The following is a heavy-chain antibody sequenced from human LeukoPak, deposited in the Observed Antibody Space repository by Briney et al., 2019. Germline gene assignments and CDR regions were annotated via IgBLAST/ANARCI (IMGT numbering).Heavy chain of an antibody. V-gene: IGHV4-34*01. J-gene: IGHJ4*02. CDR2: INHSGST. D-gene: IGHD6-13*01. CDR1: GGSISSYY. Sequence: SETLSLTCTVSGGSISSYYWSWIRQPPGKGLEWIGEINHSGSTNYNPSLKSRVTISVDTSKNQFSLKLSSVTAADTAVYYCARERIAAAGTGFDYWGQGTLVTVSS. CDR3: ARERIAAAGTGFDY.